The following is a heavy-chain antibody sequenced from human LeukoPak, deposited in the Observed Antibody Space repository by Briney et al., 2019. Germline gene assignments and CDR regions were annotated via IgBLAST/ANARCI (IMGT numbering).Heavy chain of an antibody. D-gene: IGHD1-26*01. CDR2: IYYSGST. J-gene: IGHJ4*02. CDR1: GASTSSYY. CDR3: ARHKSGSYYSFDY. Sequence: SETLSLTCTVSGASTSSYYRSWIRQPPGKGLEWIGYIYYSGSTNYNPSLKSRVTISVDTSKNQFSLKLSSVTAADTAVYYCARHKSGSYYSFDYWGQGTLVTVSS. V-gene: IGHV4-59*08.